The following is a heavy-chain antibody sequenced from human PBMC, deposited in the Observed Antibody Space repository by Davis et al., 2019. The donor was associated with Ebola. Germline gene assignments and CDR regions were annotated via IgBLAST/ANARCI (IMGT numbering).Heavy chain of an antibody. CDR3: ARIRQWLAQSRYFDY. V-gene: IGHV3-23*01. CDR2: ISGSGGST. J-gene: IGHJ4*02. Sequence: ESLKISCAASGFTFSSYAMSWVRQAPGKGLEWVSAISGSGGSTYYADSVKGRFTISRDNSKNTLYPHMNSLRAEDTAVYYCARIRQWLAQSRYFDYWGQGTLVTVSS. D-gene: IGHD6-19*01. CDR1: GFTFSSYA.